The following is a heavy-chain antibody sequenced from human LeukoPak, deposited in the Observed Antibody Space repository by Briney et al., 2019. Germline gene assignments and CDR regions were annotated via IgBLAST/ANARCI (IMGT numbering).Heavy chain of an antibody. CDR1: GDSIDGGGFS. Sequence: SETLSLTCVVSGDSIDGGGFSWSWIRQAPGKGLEWIGYIYNSGSTFYNPSLESRLTISIDMSKNQMSMRLNSVTAADTAVYFCAKYSLSRETFQHWGQGTLVTVSS. CDR3: AKYSLSRETFQH. D-gene: IGHD5/OR15-5a*01. V-gene: IGHV4-30-4*07. J-gene: IGHJ1*01. CDR2: IYNSGST.